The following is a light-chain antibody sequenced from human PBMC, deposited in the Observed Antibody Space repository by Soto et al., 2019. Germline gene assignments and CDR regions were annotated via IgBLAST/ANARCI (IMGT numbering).Light chain of an antibody. CDR1: QSISIW. V-gene: IGKV1-5*01. CDR3: QQYNNYFSWT. Sequence: DIQMTQSPSALSASVGDRVTITCRASQSISIWLAWYQQKPGKAPNILIYDASTLVSGVPSRFSGSGSGTEFTLTISSLQPDDFATYYCQQYNNYFSWTFGQGTKVDIK. CDR2: DAS. J-gene: IGKJ1*01.